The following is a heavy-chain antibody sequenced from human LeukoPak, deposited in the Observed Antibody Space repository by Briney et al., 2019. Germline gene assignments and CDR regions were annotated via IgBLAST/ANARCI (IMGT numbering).Heavy chain of an antibody. J-gene: IGHJ4*02. Sequence: GGSLRLSCAAPGFTFSSYWMHLVRQAPGKGLVWVSRINSDGSSTSYADSVKGRFTISRDNAKNSLYPQMNSLRAEDTAVYYCARGPHYYGSGSEDKPLDYWGQGTLVTVSS. CDR2: INSDGSST. CDR1: GFTFSSYW. D-gene: IGHD3-10*01. CDR3: ARGPHYYGSGSEDKPLDY. V-gene: IGHV3-74*01.